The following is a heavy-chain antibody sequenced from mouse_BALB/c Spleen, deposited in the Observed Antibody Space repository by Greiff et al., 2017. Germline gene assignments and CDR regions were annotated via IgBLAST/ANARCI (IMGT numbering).Heavy chain of an antibody. CDR2: IYPGDGDT. J-gene: IGHJ2*01. V-gene: IGHV1-80*01. CDR3: ARFLITTVVADY. Sequence: QVQLQQSGAELVRPGSSVKISCKASGYAFSSYWMNWVKQRPGQGLEWIGQIYPGDGDTNYNGKFKGKATLTADKSSSTAYMQLSSLTSEDSAVYFCARFLITTVVADYWGQGTTLTVSS. CDR1: GYAFSSYW. D-gene: IGHD1-1*01.